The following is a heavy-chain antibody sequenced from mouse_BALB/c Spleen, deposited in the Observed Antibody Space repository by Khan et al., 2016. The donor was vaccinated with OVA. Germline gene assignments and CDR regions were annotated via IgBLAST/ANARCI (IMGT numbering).Heavy chain of an antibody. Sequence: QVQLQQSAAELARPGASVKMSCQASGYTFTSNTIHWVKQRPGQGLDWIGYINPRSGYTDYNQKFKDKTTLTADISSNTAYMQLRSLTSEDSAVYYCARRRGDYYFDSWGQGTTLTVAS. CDR2: INPRSGYT. V-gene: IGHV1-4*02. CDR1: GYTFTSNT. CDR3: ARRRGDYYFDS. J-gene: IGHJ2*01.